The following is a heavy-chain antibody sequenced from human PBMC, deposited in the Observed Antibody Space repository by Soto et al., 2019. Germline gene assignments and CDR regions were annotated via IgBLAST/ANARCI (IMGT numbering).Heavy chain of an antibody. Sequence: QLQLQESGPGLVKPSETLSLTCTVSGGSISSSSYYWGWIRQPPGKGLEWIGSIYYSGSTYYNPSLKSRVTISVDTSKNQFSLKLSSVTAADTAVYYCARQLVSRQWLGLGPLDYWGQGTLVTVSS. V-gene: IGHV4-39*01. J-gene: IGHJ4*02. D-gene: IGHD6-19*01. CDR3: ARQLVSRQWLGLGPLDY. CDR2: IYYSGST. CDR1: GGSISSSSYY.